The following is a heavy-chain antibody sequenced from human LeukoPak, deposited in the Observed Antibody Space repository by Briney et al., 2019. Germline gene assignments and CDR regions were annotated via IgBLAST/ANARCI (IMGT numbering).Heavy chain of an antibody. CDR2: IYYSGST. D-gene: IGHD5-24*01. CDR1: GGSISRGDYY. J-gene: IGHJ5*02. CDR3: ARGDGRHRREDGFDP. Sequence: SQTLSLTRTVSGGSISRGDYYWSWIRQPPGKGLEWIGYIYYSGSTYYNPPLKSRVTISVDTYKIRFSLKLSSVTAADTAVYYCARGDGRHRREDGFDPWSQGTLVTVSS. V-gene: IGHV4-30-4*08.